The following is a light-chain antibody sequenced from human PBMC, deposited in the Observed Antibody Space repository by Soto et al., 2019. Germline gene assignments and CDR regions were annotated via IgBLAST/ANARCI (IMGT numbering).Light chain of an antibody. Sequence: QSLLTQLPSASGTPGQRVTISCSGSSSNIGSNYVYWYQQLPGTAPKLLIYRNNQRPSGVPDRFSGSKSGTSASLAISGLRSEDEADYYCAAWDDSLSGVVFGGGTKLTVL. CDR2: RNN. CDR3: AAWDDSLSGVV. V-gene: IGLV1-47*01. J-gene: IGLJ2*01. CDR1: SSNIGSNY.